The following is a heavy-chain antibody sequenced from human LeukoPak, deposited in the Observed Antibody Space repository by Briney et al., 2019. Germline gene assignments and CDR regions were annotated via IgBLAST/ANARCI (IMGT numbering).Heavy chain of an antibody. CDR1: GYTFTGYY. D-gene: IGHD2-2*02. V-gene: IGHV1-2*02. J-gene: IGHJ3*02. CDR3: ARSRGIVVVPAAIRTAFDI. Sequence: GASVKVSCKASGYTFTGYYMHWVRQAPGHGLEWMGWINPNSGGTNYAQKFQGRVTMTRDTSISTAYMELSRLRSDDTAVYYCARSRGIVVVPAAIRTAFDIWGQGTMVTVSS. CDR2: INPNSGGT.